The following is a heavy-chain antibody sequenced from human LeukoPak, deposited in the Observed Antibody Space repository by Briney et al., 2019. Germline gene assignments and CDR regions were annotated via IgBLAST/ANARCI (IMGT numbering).Heavy chain of an antibody. D-gene: IGHD3-3*01. V-gene: IGHV3-23*01. CDR2: ISGSGDAR. Sequence: GGSLRLSCTGSGFTFSSYAMTWVRQAPGKGLEWVSTISGSGDARYYADSVKGRFTISRDNPINTLYLQMSSPRAEDTALYYCAKERFRALDPWGQGTLVSVAS. CDR1: GFTFSSYA. CDR3: AKERFRALDP. J-gene: IGHJ5*02.